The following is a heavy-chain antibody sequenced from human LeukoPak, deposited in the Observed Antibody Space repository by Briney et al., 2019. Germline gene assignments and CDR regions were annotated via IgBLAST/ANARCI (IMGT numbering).Heavy chain of an antibody. CDR3: ARAPYYDFWSGYYTLDY. D-gene: IGHD3-3*01. J-gene: IGHJ4*02. CDR1: GGSLSSYY. Sequence: PSETLSLTCTVSGGSLSSYYWSWLRQPAGKGLEWIGRIYTSGSTNYNPSLKSRVTMSVDTSKNQFSLKLSSVTAADTAVYYCARAPYYDFWSGYYTLDYWGQGTLVTVSS. V-gene: IGHV4-4*07. CDR2: IYTSGST.